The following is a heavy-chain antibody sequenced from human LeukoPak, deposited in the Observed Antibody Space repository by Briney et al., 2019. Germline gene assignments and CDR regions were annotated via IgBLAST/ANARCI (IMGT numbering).Heavy chain of an antibody. D-gene: IGHD3-22*01. V-gene: IGHV3-23*01. CDR3: AKDRTDYYESDGYSDLDL. CDR2: ISDAGGIT. Sequence: GGSLRLSCVTSGITFSSYAMSWVRQAPGKGLEWVSGISDAGGITYYADSVKGGFTISRDNSKNTLFLQVSSLRVEDTAVYYCAKDRTDYYESDGYSDLDLWGQGTLVSVSS. J-gene: IGHJ5*02. CDR1: GITFSSYA.